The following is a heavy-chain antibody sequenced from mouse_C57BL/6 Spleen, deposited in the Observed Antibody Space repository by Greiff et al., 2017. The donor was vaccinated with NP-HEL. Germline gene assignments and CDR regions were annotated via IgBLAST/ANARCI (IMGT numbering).Heavy chain of an antibody. CDR1: GYTFTDYY. CDR2: INPNNGGT. Sequence: VQLQQSGPELVKPGASVKISCKASGYTFTDYYMNWVKQSHGKSLEWIGDINPNNGGTSYNQKFKGKATLTVDKSSSTAYMELRSLTSEDSAVYYCARWGDDYDGGWYFDVWGTGTTVTVSS. D-gene: IGHD2-4*01. CDR3: ARWGDDYDGGWYFDV. J-gene: IGHJ1*03. V-gene: IGHV1-26*01.